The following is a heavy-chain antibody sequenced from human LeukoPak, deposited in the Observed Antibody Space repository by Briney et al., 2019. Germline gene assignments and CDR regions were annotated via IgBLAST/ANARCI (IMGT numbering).Heavy chain of an antibody. D-gene: IGHD3-3*01. CDR3: ARGASRVYDFWSGYYNTPGYYYYYMDV. Sequence: AASVKVSCKASGGTFSSYAISWVRQAPGQGLEWMGGIIPIFGTANYAQKFQGRVTVTTDESTSTAYMELSSLRSEDTAVYYCARGASRVYDFWSGYYNTPGYYYYYMDVWGKGTTVTVSS. V-gene: IGHV1-69*05. CDR2: IIPIFGTA. CDR1: GGTFSSYA. J-gene: IGHJ6*03.